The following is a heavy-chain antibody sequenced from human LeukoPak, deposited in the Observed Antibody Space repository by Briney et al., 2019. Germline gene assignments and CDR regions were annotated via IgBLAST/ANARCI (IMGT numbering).Heavy chain of an antibody. J-gene: IGHJ4*02. CDR2: IKQDGSEK. V-gene: IGHV3-7*01. Sequence: GGSLRLSCAASGFTFNRYWMSWVRQAPGKGLEWVANIKQDGSEKYYVDSVKGRFTISRDNAKNSLYLQMNSLRAEDTAVYYCARDYGGSSPFDYWGQGTLVTVSS. D-gene: IGHD4-23*01. CDR1: GFTFNRYW. CDR3: ARDYGGSSPFDY.